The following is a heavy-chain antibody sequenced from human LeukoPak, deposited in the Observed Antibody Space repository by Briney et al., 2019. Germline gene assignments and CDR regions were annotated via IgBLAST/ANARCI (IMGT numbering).Heavy chain of an antibody. CDR1: GGSISSYY. Sequence: SETLSLTCTVSGGSISSYYWSWIRQPPGKGLEWIGYIYYSGSSNYNPSLKSQVTISVDTSKNHISLKLSSVTAADTAVYYCARDRGSGIHHYYYYNGMDVWGQGNTVTVSS. D-gene: IGHD1-26*01. CDR2: IYYSGSS. V-gene: IGHV4-59*01. J-gene: IGHJ6*02. CDR3: ARDRGSGIHHYYYYNGMDV.